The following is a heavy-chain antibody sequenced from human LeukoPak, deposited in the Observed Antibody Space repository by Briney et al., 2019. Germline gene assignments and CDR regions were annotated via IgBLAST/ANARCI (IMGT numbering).Heavy chain of an antibody. D-gene: IGHD2-2*02. V-gene: IGHV1-69*05. J-gene: IGHJ6*03. Sequence: SVKVSCKASGGTFIIYAISWVRQAPGQGLEWMGGIIPIFGTANYAQKFQGRVTITTDESTSTAYMELSSLRSEDTAVYYCASSHCSSTSCYILPYYYYYMDVWGKGTTVTVSS. CDR2: IIPIFGTA. CDR3: ASSHCSSTSCYILPYYYYYMDV. CDR1: GGTFIIYA.